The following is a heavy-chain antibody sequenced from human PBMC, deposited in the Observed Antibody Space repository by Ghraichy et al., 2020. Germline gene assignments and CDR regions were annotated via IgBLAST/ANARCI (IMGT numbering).Heavy chain of an antibody. CDR3: AADGADSSGYDLRYYYYYMDV. J-gene: IGHJ6*03. V-gene: IGHV1-58*01. CDR1: GFTFTSSA. Sequence: SVKVSCKASGFTFTSSAVQWVRQARGQRLEWIGWIVVGSGNTNYAQKFQERVTITRDMSTSTAYMELSSLRSEDTAVYYCAADGADSSGYDLRYYYYYMDVWGKGTTVTVSS. D-gene: IGHD3-22*01. CDR2: IVVGSGNT.